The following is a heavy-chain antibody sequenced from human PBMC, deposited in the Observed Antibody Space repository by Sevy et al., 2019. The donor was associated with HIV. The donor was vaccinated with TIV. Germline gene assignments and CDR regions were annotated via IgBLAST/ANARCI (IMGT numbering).Heavy chain of an antibody. D-gene: IGHD1-26*01. CDR3: AKVTLWELLAAHDAFDV. J-gene: IGHJ3*01. CDR1: GFSFSGYV. Sequence: GGSLRLSCAASGFSFSGYVMNWLRQAPGKGLEWVSSISGRDSSTYYADSVRGRFIISRDNSENTLYLQMNGLRAEDTAVYYCAKVTLWELLAAHDAFDVWGQGTMVTVSS. V-gene: IGHV3-23*01. CDR2: ISGRDSST.